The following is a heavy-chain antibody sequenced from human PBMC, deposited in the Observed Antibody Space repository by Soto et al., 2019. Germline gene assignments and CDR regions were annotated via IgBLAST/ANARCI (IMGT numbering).Heavy chain of an antibody. Sequence: GSLRLSCAASGFTFSSYGIHWVRQAPGKGLEWVAVISYDGSNKYYADSVKGRFTISRDNSKNTLYLQMNSLRAEDTAVYYCAKDHDPLLEWLSNFDYWGQGTLVTVSS. CDR1: GFTFSSYG. CDR3: AKDHDPLLEWLSNFDY. J-gene: IGHJ4*02. V-gene: IGHV3-30*18. D-gene: IGHD3-3*01. CDR2: ISYDGSNK.